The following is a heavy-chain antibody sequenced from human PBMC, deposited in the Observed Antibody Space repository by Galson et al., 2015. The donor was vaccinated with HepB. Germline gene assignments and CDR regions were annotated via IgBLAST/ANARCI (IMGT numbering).Heavy chain of an antibody. J-gene: IGHJ3*01. CDR3: ARSGGLPGSALGF. V-gene: IGHV5-51*01. Sequence: QSGAEVKKTGASLKISCKASGSSFSTYWISWVRQMPGKGLEWMGIIYPGDSDTRYSPSFQGQVTISVDKSLNTAYLQWRSLKAWDTAMYYCARSGGLPGSALGFWGQGTMVTVSS. CDR1: GSSFSTYW. D-gene: IGHD1-26*01. CDR2: IYPGDSDT.